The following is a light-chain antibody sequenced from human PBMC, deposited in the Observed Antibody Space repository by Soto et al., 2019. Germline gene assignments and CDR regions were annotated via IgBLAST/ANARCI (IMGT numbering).Light chain of an antibody. CDR1: QSVSSSY. CDR3: QQYGSSPPIT. J-gene: IGKJ5*01. Sequence: EIALTQSPGTLSLSPGQRATLSCRASQSVSSSYLAWYQQKPGQAPRLLLYGASSRATGIPDRFSGSGSGTDFTLTISRLEPEDFAVYYCQQYGSSPPITFGQGTRLEIK. CDR2: GAS. V-gene: IGKV3-20*01.